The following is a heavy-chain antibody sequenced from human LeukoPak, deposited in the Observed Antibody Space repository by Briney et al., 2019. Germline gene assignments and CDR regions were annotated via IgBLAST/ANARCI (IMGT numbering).Heavy chain of an antibody. Sequence: SETLSLTCTLSSGPISSRGHYWGWIRQPPGKGREWIGNIYHDGTSNYNPSLWSRVTISVDTSKKQVSLRLTSVTAADTAIYSCARARVWWAFDSWGQGTLVSVSS. D-gene: IGHD2-8*02. V-gene: IGHV4-39*07. J-gene: IGHJ4*02. CDR1: SGPISSRGHY. CDR3: ARARVWWAFDS. CDR2: IYHDGTS.